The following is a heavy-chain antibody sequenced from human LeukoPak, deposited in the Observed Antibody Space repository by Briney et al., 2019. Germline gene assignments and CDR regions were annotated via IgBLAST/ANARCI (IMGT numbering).Heavy chain of an antibody. Sequence: GGSLRLSCAASGFTVSKHNMNWVGQAPGKGLEWVSVIYSGGGTHYTDSVKGRFTISRDNSKNTLFLQMNNLRAEDTALYYCARGQVVGATDYFDTCGQGTPFTVAS. CDR3: ARGQVVGATDYFDT. J-gene: IGHJ4*02. CDR2: IYSGGGT. CDR1: GFTVSKHN. D-gene: IGHD1-26*01. V-gene: IGHV3-53*01.